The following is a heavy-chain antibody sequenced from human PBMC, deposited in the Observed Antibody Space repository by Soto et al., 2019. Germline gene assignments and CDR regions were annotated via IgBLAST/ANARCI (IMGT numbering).Heavy chain of an antibody. D-gene: IGHD3-16*01. V-gene: IGHV1-69*01. CDR3: ANSRGGTFLGYHGMDI. CDR2: IIPVFGRV. Sequence: QVQLVQSGPEVQKTGTSVKVSCKASGGTFSSRAISWVRQAPGQGLEWMGGIIPVFGRVNYAEKFQDRVTITADVSTGTVYMELSSLRSEDTALYYCANSRGGTFLGYHGMDIWGQGTTVSVSS. J-gene: IGHJ6*02. CDR1: GGTFSSRA.